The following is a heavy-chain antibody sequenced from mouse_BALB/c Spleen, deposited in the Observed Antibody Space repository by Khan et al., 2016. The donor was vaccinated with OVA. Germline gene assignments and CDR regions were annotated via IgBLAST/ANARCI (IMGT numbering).Heavy chain of an antibody. J-gene: IGHJ2*01. D-gene: IGHD1-2*01. CDR3: ARTARIKY. CDR2: ISYSGST. CDR1: GYSITSGYA. Sequence: VQLKESGPGLVKPSQSLSLTCTVTGYSITSGYAWNWIRQFPGNKLEWMGYISYSGSTNYNPSLKSRISITRDTSKNQFFLQLNSVTTEDTATXYCARTARIKYWGQGTTLTVSS. V-gene: IGHV3-2*02.